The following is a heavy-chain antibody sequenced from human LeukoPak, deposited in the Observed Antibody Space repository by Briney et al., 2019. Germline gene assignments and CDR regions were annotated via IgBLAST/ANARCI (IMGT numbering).Heavy chain of an antibody. D-gene: IGHD3-16*01. Sequence: SQTLSLTCAVSGGSISSGGYSWSWIRQPPGKGLEWIGYIYHSGSTYYNPSLKSRVTISVDRSKNQFSLKLSSVTAADTAVYYCASIGFGGPIDHWGQGTLVTVSS. CDR3: ASIGFGGPIDH. V-gene: IGHV4-30-2*01. CDR2: IYHSGST. J-gene: IGHJ4*02. CDR1: GGSISSGGYS.